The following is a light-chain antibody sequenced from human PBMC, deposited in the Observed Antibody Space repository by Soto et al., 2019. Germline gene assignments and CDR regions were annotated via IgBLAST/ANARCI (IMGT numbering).Light chain of an antibody. J-gene: IGKJ4*01. Sequence: ELVVTQSPSTLSVSPGERVTPASTTSQDVSSKLAWYQQKAGQATSILIYDASTRATGTTDRFSGSGSGTEFTLAVRSMQSEDYAVYFCQQYIRWPLTFGRGPKVDIK. V-gene: IGKV3D-15*01. CDR2: DAS. CDR1: QDVSSK. CDR3: QQYIRWPLT.